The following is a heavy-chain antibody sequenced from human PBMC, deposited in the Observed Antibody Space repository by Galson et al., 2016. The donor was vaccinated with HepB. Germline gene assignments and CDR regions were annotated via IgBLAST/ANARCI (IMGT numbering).Heavy chain of an antibody. CDR1: GFTFSDYY. Sequence: SLRLSCAASGFTFSDYYMSWLRQAPGKGLEWLSYISSSGTTIYYADSVKGRFTISRDNAKNSLYLQMNSLRAEDTAVYYCAREARVRVTDYWGQGTLVTVSS. V-gene: IGHV3-11*01. CDR2: ISSSGTTI. J-gene: IGHJ4*02. D-gene: IGHD4-23*01. CDR3: AREARVRVTDY.